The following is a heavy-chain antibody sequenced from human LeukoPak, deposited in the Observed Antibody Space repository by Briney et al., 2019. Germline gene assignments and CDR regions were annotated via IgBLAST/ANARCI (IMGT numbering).Heavy chain of an antibody. CDR2: INTGSSYT. CDR1: GFTFSDYY. CDR3: ARDRYFYYYGMDV. Sequence: GRSLRLSCTASGFTFSDYYMSWIRQAPGKGLVWISYINTGSSYTNYADSVKGRFTISRDNAKNSLYLQMNSLRAEDTAVYYCARDRYFYYYGMDVWGQGTTVTVSS. J-gene: IGHJ6*02. V-gene: IGHV3-11*05.